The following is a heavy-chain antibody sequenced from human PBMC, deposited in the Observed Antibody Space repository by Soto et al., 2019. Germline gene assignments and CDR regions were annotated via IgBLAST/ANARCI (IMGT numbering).Heavy chain of an antibody. V-gene: IGHV4-34*01. J-gene: IGHJ4*02. CDR3: ASILTGWNHLGY. CDR1: GGSFTSYY. CDR2: IHHSGIT. D-gene: IGHD3-9*01. Sequence: QVQLKQWGAGLLKPSETLSLTCAVYGGSFTSYYWSWIRQPPGQGMEWIGEIHHSGITNYNPSLKSRVTISIDMSKNQFSLNLRSVTAAETGVYYYASILTGWNHLGYWGQGTPVTVSS.